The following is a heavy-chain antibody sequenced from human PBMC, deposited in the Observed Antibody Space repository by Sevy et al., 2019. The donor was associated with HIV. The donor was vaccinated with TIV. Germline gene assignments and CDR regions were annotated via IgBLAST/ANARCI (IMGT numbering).Heavy chain of an antibody. CDR1: GYTFTGYY. J-gene: IGHJ4*02. V-gene: IGHV1-2*02. D-gene: IGHD2-21*02. CDR2: INPNSGGT. CDR3: ARDESYCGGDCYTYSNFDY. Sequence: ASVKVSCKASGYTFTGYYMHWVRQAPGQGLEWMGWINPNSGGTNYAQKFQGRVTMTRDTSISTAYMELSRLRSDDTAVYYCARDESYCGGDCYTYSNFDYRGQGTLVTVSS.